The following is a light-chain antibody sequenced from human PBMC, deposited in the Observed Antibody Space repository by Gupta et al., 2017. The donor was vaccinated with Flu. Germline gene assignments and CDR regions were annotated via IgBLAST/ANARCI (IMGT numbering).Light chain of an antibody. V-gene: IGLV10-54*04. Sequence: QAGLTQPPSVSKGLRQTATLTCTGNSNNVGNQGAAWLQQHQGHPPKVLSDRNNNRRSGISERCSASRSGNTAALTITGLQPEDEADDYCSAWDSSRNEAVFGGGTKVTVL. CDR1: SNNVGNQG. CDR2: RNN. J-gene: IGLJ3*02. CDR3: SAWDSSRNEAV.